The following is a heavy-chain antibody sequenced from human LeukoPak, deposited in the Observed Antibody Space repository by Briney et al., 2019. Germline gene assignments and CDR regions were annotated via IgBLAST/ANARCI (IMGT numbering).Heavy chain of an antibody. J-gene: IGHJ3*02. Sequence: SQTLSPTCTVSGDSISSGSFYWSWIRQAAGKGLEWIGRVSSSGRTTYNPSLKSRLTISITTSKNQFSLKLSSVTAADTAVYYCARRRSIDTTRVPVYQRAERRPSKREFAFDIWGQGTMVTVSS. CDR1: GDSISSGSFY. D-gene: IGHD3-10*01. CDR2: VSSSGRT. V-gene: IGHV4-61*02. CDR3: ARRRSIDTTRVPVYQRAERRPSKREFAFDI.